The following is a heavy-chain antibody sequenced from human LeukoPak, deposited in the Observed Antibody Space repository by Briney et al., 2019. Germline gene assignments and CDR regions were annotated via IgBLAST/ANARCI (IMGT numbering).Heavy chain of an antibody. CDR2: IYYSGST. J-gene: IGHJ4*02. V-gene: IGHV4-30-4*01. CDR3: ARYTATTVTFDY. CDR1: GGSISSGDYY. D-gene: IGHD4-17*01. Sequence: SQTLSLTCTVSGGSISSGDYYWSWIRQPPGKGLEWIGYIYYSGSTYYNLSLKSRVTISVDTSKNQFSLKLSSVTAADTAVYYCARYTATTVTFDYWGQGTLVTVSS.